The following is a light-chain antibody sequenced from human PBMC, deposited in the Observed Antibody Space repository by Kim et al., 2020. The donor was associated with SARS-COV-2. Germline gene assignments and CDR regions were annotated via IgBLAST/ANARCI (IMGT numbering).Light chain of an antibody. CDR3: CSYATSTTLV. Sequence: QSVLTQPASVSGSPGQSITISCTGSSSDVGSYDFVSWYQQHPGKAPKLMIYEVSKRPSGVSNRFSGSKSGNTASLTISGLQAEDEADYYCCSYATSTTLVFGGGTQLTVL. V-gene: IGLV2-23*02. J-gene: IGLJ2*01. CDR2: EVS. CDR1: SSDVGSYDF.